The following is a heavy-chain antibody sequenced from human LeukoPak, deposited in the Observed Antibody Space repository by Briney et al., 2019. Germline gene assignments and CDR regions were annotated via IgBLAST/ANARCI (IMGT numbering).Heavy chain of an antibody. CDR3: ARGSRYQTYFFDS. Sequence: GGSLRLSCAASGFTFSSYSMNWVRQAPGKGLEWVSSISSSSTYIYYADSVKGRFIISRDNGKNVLYLQMNSLRAEDTAVYYCARGSRYQTYFFDSWGQGTLVTVSS. CDR2: ISSSSTYI. V-gene: IGHV3-21*01. CDR1: GFTFSSYS. D-gene: IGHD1-14*01. J-gene: IGHJ4*02.